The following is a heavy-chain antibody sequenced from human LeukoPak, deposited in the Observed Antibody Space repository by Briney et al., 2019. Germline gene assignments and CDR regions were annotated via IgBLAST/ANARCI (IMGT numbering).Heavy chain of an antibody. D-gene: IGHD3-10*01. CDR2: IYPGDSDT. Sequence: GESLKISCEASGXSFTTYWIGWVRQMPGKGLEWMGIIYPGDSDTRYSPSFQGQVTISADKSINTAYLQWSSLKASDTAMYYCARQHGSGSYYSRAIDYWGQGTLVTVSS. CDR1: GXSFTTYW. J-gene: IGHJ4*02. V-gene: IGHV5-51*01. CDR3: ARQHGSGSYYSRAIDY.